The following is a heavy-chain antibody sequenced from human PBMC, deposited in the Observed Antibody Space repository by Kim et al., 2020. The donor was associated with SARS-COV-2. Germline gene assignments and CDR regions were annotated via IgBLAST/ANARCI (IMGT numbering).Heavy chain of an antibody. CDR3: ARDRFSYYDSSGYSCAFDI. D-gene: IGHD3-22*01. CDR2: IIPIFGTA. J-gene: IGHJ3*02. Sequence: SVKVSCKASGGTFSSYAISWVRQAPGQGLEWMGGIIPIFGTANYAQKFQGRVTITADESTSTAYMELSSLRSEDTAVYYCARDRFSYYDSSGYSCAFDIWGQGTMVTVSS. V-gene: IGHV1-69*13. CDR1: GGTFSSYA.